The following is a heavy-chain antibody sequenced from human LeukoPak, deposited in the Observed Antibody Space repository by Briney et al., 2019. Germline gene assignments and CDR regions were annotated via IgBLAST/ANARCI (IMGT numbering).Heavy chain of an antibody. Sequence: GWALSLSCAASGFTFSSYGMHWVRQAPGKGLEWVAFIRYDGSKKYCADFVKGRFTISRDNSKNTLYLQMNSLRAEDRAVYYCAKWGQGVTYAFDYWGQGTLVTVSS. CDR2: IRYDGSKK. CDR1: GFTFSSYG. D-gene: IGHD2-21*02. V-gene: IGHV3-30*02. J-gene: IGHJ4*02. CDR3: AKWGQGVTYAFDY.